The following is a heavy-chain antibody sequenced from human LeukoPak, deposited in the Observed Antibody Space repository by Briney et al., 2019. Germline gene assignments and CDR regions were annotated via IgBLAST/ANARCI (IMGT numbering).Heavy chain of an antibody. J-gene: IGHJ4*02. V-gene: IGHV4-30-4*01. D-gene: IGHD3-10*01. CDR1: GGSISSGDYY. CDR3: ARVKTYYYGSGRVSDFDY. CDR2: IYYGGST. Sequence: PSQTLSLTCTVSGGSISSGDYYWSWIRQPPGKGLEWIGYIYYGGSTYYNPSLKSRVTISVDTSKNQFSLKLSSVTAADTAVYYCARVKTYYYGSGRVSDFDYWGQGTLVTVSS.